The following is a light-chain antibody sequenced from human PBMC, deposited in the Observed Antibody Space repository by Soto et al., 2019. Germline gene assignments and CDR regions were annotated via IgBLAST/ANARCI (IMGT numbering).Light chain of an antibody. CDR1: QTISSW. Sequence: DIQMTQSPSTMSGSVGDRVTITCRASQTISSWLAWYQQKPGKAPKLLISKASNLESGVPSRFSGSGSGPEYTLTISSLQPEDFATYYCQQYNSYWWTFGQGTKVDIK. V-gene: IGKV1-5*03. CDR3: QQYNSYWWT. CDR2: KAS. J-gene: IGKJ1*01.